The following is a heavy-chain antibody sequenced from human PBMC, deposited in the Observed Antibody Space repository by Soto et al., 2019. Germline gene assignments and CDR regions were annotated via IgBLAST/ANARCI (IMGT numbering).Heavy chain of an antibody. J-gene: IGHJ4*02. CDR1: GFIFSSYT. V-gene: IGHV3-23*05. CDR3: AKYSGSSSRLFDY. D-gene: IGHD6-6*01. CDR2: VDSGGGDT. Sequence: GGSLRLSCAASGFIFSSYTMSWVRQAPRKGLEWVSSVDSGGGDTYYVDSVKGRFTVSRDNSKNTLYLQMNSLRAEDTAVYYCAKYSGSSSRLFDYWGQGTLVTVSS.